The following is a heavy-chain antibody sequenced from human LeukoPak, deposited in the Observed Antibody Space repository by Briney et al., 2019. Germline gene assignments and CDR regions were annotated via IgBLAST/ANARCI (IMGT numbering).Heavy chain of an antibody. D-gene: IGHD2-2*02. CDR1: GFTFSTYS. CDR2: ITSSNYI. Sequence: PGGSLRLSCAASGFTFSTYSMNWVRQAPGKGLEWVSSITSSNYIYYADSVKGRFTISRDNAKNSLYLQMNSLGAEGTALYYCARDRELRYCSSTSCYNYFGMDVWGQGTTVTVSS. J-gene: IGHJ6*02. CDR3: ARDRELRYCSSTSCYNYFGMDV. V-gene: IGHV3-21*01.